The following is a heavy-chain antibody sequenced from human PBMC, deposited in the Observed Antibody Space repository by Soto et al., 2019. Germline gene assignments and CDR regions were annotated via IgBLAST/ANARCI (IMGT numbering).Heavy chain of an antibody. V-gene: IGHV3-21*01. CDR1: GFTSSSYS. CDR3: ARDRDFSYYYGMDV. Sequence: EVQLVESGGGLVKPGGSLRLSCAASGFTSSSYSMNWVRQAPGKGLEWVSSISSSSSYIYYADSVKGRFTISRDNAKNSLYLQMNSLRAEDTAVYYCARDRDFSYYYGMDVWGQGTTVTVSS. J-gene: IGHJ6*02. D-gene: IGHD3-3*01. CDR2: ISSSSSYI.